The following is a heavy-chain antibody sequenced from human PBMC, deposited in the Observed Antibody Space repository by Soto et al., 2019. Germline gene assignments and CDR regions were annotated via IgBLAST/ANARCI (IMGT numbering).Heavy chain of an antibody. CDR2: IIPIFGTA. CDR3: PRPNWKGALDAFDI. CDR1: GGTFSSYA. D-gene: IGHD1-1*01. J-gene: IGHJ3*02. V-gene: IGHV1-69*13. Sequence: SVKVSCKASGGTFSSYAISWVRQAPGQGLEWMGGIIPIFGTANYAQKFQGRVTITADESTSTAYMELSSLRSEDTAVYYCPRPNWKGALDAFDIWGQGTMVTVSS.